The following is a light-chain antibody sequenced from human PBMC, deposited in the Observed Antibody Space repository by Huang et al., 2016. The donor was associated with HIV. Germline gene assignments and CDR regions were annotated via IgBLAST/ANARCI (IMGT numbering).Light chain of an antibody. V-gene: IGKV1-39*01. CDR1: QSSSSY. J-gene: IGKJ4*01. Sequence: DIQMTQSPSSLSASVGDRVTITCRASQSSSSYLNWYQQKPGKAPKLLIYAASSLQSGVPSRFSGSGSWTDFTLTISSLQPEDFATYYCQQSYSTPPTFGGGTKVEIK. CDR2: AAS. CDR3: QQSYSTPPT.